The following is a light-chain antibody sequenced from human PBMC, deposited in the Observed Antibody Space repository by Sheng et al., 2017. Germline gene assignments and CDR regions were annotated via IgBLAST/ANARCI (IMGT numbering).Light chain of an antibody. CDR2: DVS. CDR3: LQYDNLVT. CDR1: QDIREY. V-gene: IGKV1-33*01. Sequence: DIQMTQSPSSLSASVGDRVTITCQASQDIREYLNWYQXKPGKAPKLLIYDVSKLETGVPHQISGSGXGTHFTFTISGLHPEDIATYYCLQYDNLVTFGGGTKVEI. J-gene: IGKJ4*01.